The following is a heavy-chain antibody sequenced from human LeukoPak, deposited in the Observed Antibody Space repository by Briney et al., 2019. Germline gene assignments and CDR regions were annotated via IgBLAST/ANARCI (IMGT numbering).Heavy chain of an antibody. CDR2: ISGSDGST. Sequence: ESGGSLILSCAASGFTFSSSAMSWVRQAPGKGLEWVSAISGSDGSTYYADSVKGRFTISRDNSKNTLYLQMNSLRAEDTAVYYCASPYYYDSTRRFDPWGQGTLVTVSS. V-gene: IGHV3-23*01. D-gene: IGHD3-22*01. CDR1: GFTFSSSA. CDR3: ASPYYYDSTRRFDP. J-gene: IGHJ5*02.